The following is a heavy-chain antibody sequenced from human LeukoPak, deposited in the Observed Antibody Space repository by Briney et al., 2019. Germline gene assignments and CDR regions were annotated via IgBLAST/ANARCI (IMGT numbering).Heavy chain of an antibody. CDR2: INTHNGNT. J-gene: IGHJ4*02. V-gene: IGHV1-18*01. Sequence: GASVKVSCKASGYNFDKFGIAWVRQAPGQGLEWMGWINTHNGNTKYAQQYQGRVTMTTDTSTSTVYMELRSLRSDDTAVHFCARDTPQHLKRYDYWGQGTQVTVSS. CDR1: GYNFDKFG. CDR3: ARDTPQHLKRYDY. D-gene: IGHD6-13*01.